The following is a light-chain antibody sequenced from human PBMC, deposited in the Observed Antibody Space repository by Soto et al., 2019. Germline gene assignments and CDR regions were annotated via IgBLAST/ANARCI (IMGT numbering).Light chain of an antibody. CDR2: DAS. J-gene: IGKJ2*01. CDR3: QQYVNSPYT. Sequence: EIVLTQSPGTLSLSPGERATLSCRASQSVSSSYLAWYQQKPGQAPRLLIYDASSRATGIPDRFSGSGSGTDFTVTISGLDPEDFAVYYCQQYVNSPYTFGQGTKLEIK. CDR1: QSVSSSY. V-gene: IGKV3-20*01.